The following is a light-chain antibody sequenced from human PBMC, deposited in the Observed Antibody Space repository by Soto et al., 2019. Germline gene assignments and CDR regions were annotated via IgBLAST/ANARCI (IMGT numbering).Light chain of an antibody. J-gene: IGKJ2*01. V-gene: IGKV2-28*01. CDR2: LGS. Sequence: DIVMTQSPLSLSVTPGEPASISCRSTQSLLNSTGYNYLDWYLQKPGQSPQLLIYLGSNRASGVPDRCSGSGSGTDFTLTISRVEAEDVGVYYCMQARQTPRTFGQGTKLQIK. CDR3: MQARQTPRT. CDR1: QSLLNSTGYNY.